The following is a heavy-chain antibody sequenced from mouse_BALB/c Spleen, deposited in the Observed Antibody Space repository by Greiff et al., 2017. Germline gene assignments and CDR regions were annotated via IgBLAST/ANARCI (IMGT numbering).Heavy chain of an antibody. J-gene: IGHJ3*01. CDR1: GYSITSDYA. D-gene: IGHD4-1*01. Sequence: VQLQQSGPGLVKPSQSLSLTCTVTGYSITSDYAWNWIRQFPGNKLEWMGYISYSGSTSYNPSLKSRISITRDTSKNQFFLQLNSVTTEDTATYYCARGLGRGFAYWGQGTLVTVSA. CDR2: ISYSGST. CDR3: ARGLGRGFAY. V-gene: IGHV3-2*02.